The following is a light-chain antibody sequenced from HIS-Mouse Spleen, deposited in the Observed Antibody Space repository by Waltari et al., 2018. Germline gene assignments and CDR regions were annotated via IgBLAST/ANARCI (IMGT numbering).Light chain of an antibody. Sequence: QSALTQPASVSGSPGQSITISCTGTSRYVGSYNLLSWYQQHPGKAPKSMIYEGSKRPSGVSNRFSGSKSGNTASLTISGLQAEDEADYYCCSYAGSSTWVFGGGTKLTVL. J-gene: IGLJ3*02. CDR1: SRYVGSYNL. V-gene: IGLV2-23*01. CDR3: CSYAGSSTWV. CDR2: EGS.